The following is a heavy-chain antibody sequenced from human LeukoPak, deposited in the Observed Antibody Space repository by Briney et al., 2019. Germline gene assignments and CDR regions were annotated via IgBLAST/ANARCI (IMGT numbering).Heavy chain of an antibody. CDR2: IIPIFRAA. CDR1: GGSFSTYA. V-gene: IGHV1-69*01. D-gene: IGHD5-18*01. J-gene: IGHJ4*02. Sequence: SFKVFCKGYGGSFSTYAFSWVRQAPGQGLEYIRGIIPIFRAANYAQNFQARVTLTADESTSTAYMELSSLRSDDTAVYYCARGPGYLGLQSYFDYWGQGTLVTVSS. CDR3: ARGPGYLGLQSYFDY.